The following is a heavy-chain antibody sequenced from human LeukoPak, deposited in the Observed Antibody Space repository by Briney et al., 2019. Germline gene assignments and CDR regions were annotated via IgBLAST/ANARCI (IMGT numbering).Heavy chain of an antibody. V-gene: IGHV3-30*18. CDR3: AKSAVTSSLILEDS. Sequence: GPLRLSCAASGFTFRSYGMHWVRQAPGKGLEWVAVISYDGSNKFYADSVKGRFTISRDNSKNTVYLQMNSLRDEDTAVYYCAKSAVTSSLILEDSWGQGTLVTVSS. D-gene: IGHD3-3*01. J-gene: IGHJ4*02. CDR1: GFTFRSYG. CDR2: ISYDGSNK.